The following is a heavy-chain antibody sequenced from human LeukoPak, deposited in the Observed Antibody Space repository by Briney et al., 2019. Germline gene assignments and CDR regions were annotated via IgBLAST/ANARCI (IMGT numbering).Heavy chain of an antibody. CDR1: GFTVSSSY. J-gene: IGHJ6*02. D-gene: IGHD3-16*01. V-gene: IGHV3-53*01. CDR3: ARGGGLDV. Sequence: GGSLRLSCAASGFTVSSSYMSWVRQAPGKGLEWVSVFYSGGKTYYTDSVKGRFTISRDNSKNTLYLQMNSLRAEDTAVYFCARGGGLDVWGQGATVTVSS. CDR2: FYSGGKT.